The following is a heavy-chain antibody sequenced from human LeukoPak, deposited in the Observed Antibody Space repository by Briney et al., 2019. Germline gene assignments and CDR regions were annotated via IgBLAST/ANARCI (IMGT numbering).Heavy chain of an antibody. J-gene: IGHJ4*02. D-gene: IGHD3-22*01. CDR3: ARGALDRPTGDY. Sequence: ASVKVSCKASGYTFTSYGISWVRQATGQGLEWMGWMNPNSGNTGYAQKFQGRVTMTRNTSISTAYMELSSLRSEDTAVYYCARGALDRPTGDYWGQGTLVTVSS. CDR2: MNPNSGNT. CDR1: GYTFTSYG. V-gene: IGHV1-8*02.